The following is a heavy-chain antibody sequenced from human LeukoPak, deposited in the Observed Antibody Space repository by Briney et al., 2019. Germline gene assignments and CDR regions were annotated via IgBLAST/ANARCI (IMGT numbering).Heavy chain of an antibody. CDR2: ISYDGSNK. CDR1: GFTFSSYA. Sequence: QTGGSLRLSCAASGFTFSSYAMHWVRQAPGKGLEWVAVISYDGSNKYYADSVKGRFTISRDNSKNTLYLQMDSLRAEDTAVYYCARDRGFDGYNPSAWGQGTLVTVSS. J-gene: IGHJ5*02. CDR3: ARDRGFDGYNPSA. V-gene: IGHV3-30*04. D-gene: IGHD5-24*01.